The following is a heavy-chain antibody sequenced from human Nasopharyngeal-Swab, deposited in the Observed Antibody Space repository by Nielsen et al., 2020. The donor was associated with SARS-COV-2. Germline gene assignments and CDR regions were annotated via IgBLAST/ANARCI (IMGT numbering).Heavy chain of an antibody. CDR1: GGSISSGDYY. V-gene: IGHV4-30-4*01. CDR2: IYYSGST. CDR3: ARYARGLDY. J-gene: IGHJ4*02. Sequence: LRLSCTVSGGSISSGDYYWSWIRQPPGKGLEWIGYIYYSGSTYYNPSLNSRVTISVDTSKNQFSLKLSSVTAADTAVYYCARYARGLDYWGQGTLVTVSS. D-gene: IGHD5-12*01.